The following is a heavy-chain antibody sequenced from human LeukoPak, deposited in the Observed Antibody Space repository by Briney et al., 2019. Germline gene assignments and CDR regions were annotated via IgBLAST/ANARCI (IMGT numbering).Heavy chain of an antibody. CDR1: GGSISSYY. CDR2: IYYSGST. D-gene: IGHD3-22*01. CDR3: AVVHPDYYDSSGYYLDY. Sequence: SETLSLTCTVSGGSISSYYWSWIRQPPGKGLEWIGYIYYSGSTNYNPSLKSRATISVDTSKNQFSLKLSSVTAADTAVYYCAVVHPDYYDSSGYYLDYWGQGTLVTVSS. J-gene: IGHJ4*02. V-gene: IGHV4-59*08.